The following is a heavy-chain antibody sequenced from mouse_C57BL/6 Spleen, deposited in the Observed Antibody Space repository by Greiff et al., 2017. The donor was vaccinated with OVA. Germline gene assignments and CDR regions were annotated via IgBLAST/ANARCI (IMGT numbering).Heavy chain of an antibody. CDR3: ARRNYYGSSYYFDY. J-gene: IGHJ2*01. CDR2: IYPRSGNT. D-gene: IGHD1-1*01. CDR1: GYTFTSYG. Sequence: VQLQQSGAELARPGASVKLSCKASGYTFTSYGISWVKQSTGQGLEWIGEIYPRSGNTYYNEKFKGKATLTADKSSSTAYMELRSLTSEDSAVYFCARRNYYGSSYYFDYWGQGTTLTVSS. V-gene: IGHV1-81*01.